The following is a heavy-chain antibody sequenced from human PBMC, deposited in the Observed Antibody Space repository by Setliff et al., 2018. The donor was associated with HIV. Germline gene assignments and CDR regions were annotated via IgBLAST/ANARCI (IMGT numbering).Heavy chain of an antibody. Sequence: SVKVSCKASGGTFSSYVISWVRQAPGQGPEWMGGIIPMYGVTNYAQNFQGRVTMTRDTSTSTVYMELSSLTSGDTAVYYCARGRGYTYDFQYWGQGTLVTVSS. J-gene: IGHJ4*02. CDR2: IIPMYGVT. CDR3: ARGRGYTYDFQY. D-gene: IGHD5-18*01. V-gene: IGHV1-69*10. CDR1: GGTFSSYV.